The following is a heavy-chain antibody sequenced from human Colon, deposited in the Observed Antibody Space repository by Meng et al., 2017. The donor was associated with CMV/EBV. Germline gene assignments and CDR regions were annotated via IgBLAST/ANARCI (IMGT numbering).Heavy chain of an antibody. J-gene: IGHJ4*02. CDR1: GFTFSSYS. D-gene: IGHD5-24*01. CDR2: IRFDGKDQ. CDR3: AKREASASLDY. V-gene: IGHV3-30*02. Sequence: GGSLRLSCAASGFTFSSYSMNWVRQAPGKGLEWVAFIRFDGKDQYYSDSVKGRFTISRDNAMSTLYLQMDGLRPDDSAVYYCAKREASASLDYWGQGTLVTVSS.